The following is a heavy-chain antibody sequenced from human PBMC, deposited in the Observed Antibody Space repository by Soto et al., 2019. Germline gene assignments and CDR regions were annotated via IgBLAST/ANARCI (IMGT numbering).Heavy chain of an antibody. Sequence: QVQLQESGPGLVKPSQTLSLTCTVSGGSINSGGYCWSWIRQLPGKGLGWIGCISYGGSTSYSASLKSGGTMSVGTSKNQCSLKLSSVTAADAAVYDCSRGLLVWGQGTLITVSS. CDR2: ISYGGST. V-gene: IGHV4-31*03. J-gene: IGHJ4*02. CDR1: GGSINSGGYC. D-gene: IGHD2-15*01. CDR3: SRGLLV.